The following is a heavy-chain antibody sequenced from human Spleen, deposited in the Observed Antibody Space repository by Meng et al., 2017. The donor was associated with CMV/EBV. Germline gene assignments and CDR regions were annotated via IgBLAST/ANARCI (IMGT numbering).Heavy chain of an antibody. CDR1: GFSLRTSGVG. Sequence: CTFSGFSLRTSGVGVGWIRQPPGKALEWLALIFWNDDNRTSPSLKSRLTITKDTSKNQVVLTMTNMDPVDTATYYCAHRRAYQNRFDPWGQGTLVTVSS. CDR2: IFWNDDN. CDR3: AHRRAYQNRFDP. J-gene: IGHJ5*02. V-gene: IGHV2-5*01. D-gene: IGHD2-2*01.